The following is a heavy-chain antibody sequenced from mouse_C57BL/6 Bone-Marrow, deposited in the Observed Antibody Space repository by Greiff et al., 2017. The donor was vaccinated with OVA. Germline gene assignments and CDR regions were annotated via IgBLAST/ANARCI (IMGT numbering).Heavy chain of an antibody. D-gene: IGHD1-1*01. V-gene: IGHV1-54*01. J-gene: IGHJ4*01. CDR3: AGLRNYAMDY. Sequence: QVQLQQSGAELVRPGTSVKVSCKASGYAFTNYLIEWVKQRPGQGLEWIGVINPGSGGTNYNEKFKGKATLTADESSSTAYMQLSSLTSEDSAVYFCAGLRNYAMDYWGQGTSVTVSS. CDR2: INPGSGGT. CDR1: GYAFTNYL.